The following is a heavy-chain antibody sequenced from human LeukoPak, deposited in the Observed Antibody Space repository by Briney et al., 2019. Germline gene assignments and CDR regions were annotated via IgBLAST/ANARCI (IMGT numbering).Heavy chain of an antibody. CDR2: ISGSGLST. CDR1: GFTFSSYA. Sequence: GGSLRLSCAASGFTFSSYAMSWVRQAPGKGLEWVSAISGSGLSTFYADSVKGRFTISRDNSKNTLYLQMNSLRAEDTAVYYCAEDRSYGNFDYWGQGTLVTVSS. D-gene: IGHD5-18*01. V-gene: IGHV3-23*01. CDR3: AEDRSYGNFDY. J-gene: IGHJ4*02.